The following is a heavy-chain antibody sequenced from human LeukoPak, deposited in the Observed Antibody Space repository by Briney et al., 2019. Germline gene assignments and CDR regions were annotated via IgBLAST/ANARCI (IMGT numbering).Heavy chain of an antibody. D-gene: IGHD3-22*01. CDR2: ISYDGSLQ. V-gene: IGHV3-30-3*01. Sequence: GGSLRLSCSASGFTFSTYNMNWVRQAPGKGLEWVAVISYDGSLQFYADSVKGRFTISRDNSKNTLYLQMNSLRGEDTAVYYCARGSDYYDSSGYSFGDYWGQGTLVTVSS. J-gene: IGHJ4*02. CDR3: ARGSDYYDSSGYSFGDY. CDR1: GFTFSTYN.